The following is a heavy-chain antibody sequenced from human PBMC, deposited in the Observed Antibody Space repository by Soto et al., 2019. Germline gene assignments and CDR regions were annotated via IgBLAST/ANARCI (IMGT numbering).Heavy chain of an antibody. J-gene: IGHJ5*02. Sequence: QLQLQESGSGLVKPSQTLSLTCAVSGGSISSGGYSWSWIRQPPGKGLECIGYIYHSGSTYYTPSLKSRVTISVDRSKNQFSLKLGSVTAADTAVYYCASRPSGSGFDPWGQGTLVTVSS. D-gene: IGHD1-26*01. CDR3: ASRPSGSGFDP. CDR1: GGSISSGGYS. V-gene: IGHV4-30-2*01. CDR2: IYHSGST.